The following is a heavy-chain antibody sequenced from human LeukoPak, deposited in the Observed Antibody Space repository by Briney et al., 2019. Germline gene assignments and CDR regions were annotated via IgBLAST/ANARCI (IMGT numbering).Heavy chain of an antibody. Sequence: PGGSLRLSCAASGFTFSSYWMHWVRQAPGKGLVWVSRINSDGSSTSYADSVKGRFTISRDNAKNTLYLQVNSLRAEDTAVYYCAREGPVAATVDYYYYYGMDVWGQGTTVTVSS. CDR2: INSDGSST. CDR3: AREGPVAATVDYYYYYGMDV. D-gene: IGHD2-15*01. V-gene: IGHV3-74*01. J-gene: IGHJ6*02. CDR1: GFTFSSYW.